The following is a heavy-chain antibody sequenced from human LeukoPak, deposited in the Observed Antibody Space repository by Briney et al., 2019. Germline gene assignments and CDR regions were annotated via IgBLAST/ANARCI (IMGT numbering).Heavy chain of an antibody. CDR3: ARDHPYSSSTSCYFDY. D-gene: IGHD2-2*01. CDR2: IYTSGST. J-gene: IGHJ4*02. CDR1: GGSISSGSYY. Sequence: SETLSLTCTVSGGSISSGSYYWSWIRQPAGKGLEWIGRIYTSGSTNYNPSLKSRVTISVDTSKNQFSLKLSSVTAADTAVYYCARDHPYSSSTSCYFDYWGQGTLVTVSS. V-gene: IGHV4-61*02.